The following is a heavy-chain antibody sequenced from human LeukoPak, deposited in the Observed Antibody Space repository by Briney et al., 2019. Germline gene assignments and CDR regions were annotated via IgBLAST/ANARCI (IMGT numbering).Heavy chain of an antibody. D-gene: IGHD3-16*01. CDR3: ARSYGGGFFDY. Sequence: ASVKVSCKASGYTFTRYYMYWVRQAPGQGLEWMGIINPSGGSTNYAQKFQGRVTMTRDTSTSTAYMELSSLRSEDTAVYYCARSYGGGFFDYWGLGTLVTVSS. J-gene: IGHJ4*02. V-gene: IGHV1-46*01. CDR1: GYTFTRYY. CDR2: INPSGGST.